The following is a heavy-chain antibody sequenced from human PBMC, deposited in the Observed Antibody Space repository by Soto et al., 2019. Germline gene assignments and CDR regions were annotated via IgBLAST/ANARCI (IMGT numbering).Heavy chain of an antibody. CDR3: ARSGLRFLEWLQGPFDY. CDR1: GGSISSSNW. D-gene: IGHD3-3*01. CDR2: IYHSGST. J-gene: IGHJ4*02. Sequence: PSETLSLTCAVSGGSISSSNWWSWVRQPPGKGLEWIGEIYHSGSTNYNPSLKSRVTISVDKSKNQFSLKLSSVTAADTAVYYCARSGLRFLEWLQGPFDYWGQGTLVTVSS. V-gene: IGHV4-4*02.